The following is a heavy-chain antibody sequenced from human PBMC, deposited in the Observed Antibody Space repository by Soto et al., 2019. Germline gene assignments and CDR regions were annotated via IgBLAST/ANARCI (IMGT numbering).Heavy chain of an antibody. Sequence: EVPLVESGGGLVKPGGSLRLSCAASGFTFSNAWMSWVRQAPGKGLEWVGRIKSKTDGGTTDYAAPVKGRFTISREDSKNTLYLQMNSLKTEDTAVYYCTTDQGDIVGVVAATPNGMDVWGQGTTVTVSS. D-gene: IGHD2-15*01. V-gene: IGHV3-15*01. CDR1: GFTFSNAW. J-gene: IGHJ6*02. CDR3: TTDQGDIVGVVAATPNGMDV. CDR2: IKSKTDGGTT.